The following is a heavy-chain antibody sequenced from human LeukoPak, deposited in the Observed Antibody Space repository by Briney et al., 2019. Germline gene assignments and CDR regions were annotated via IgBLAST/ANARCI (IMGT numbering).Heavy chain of an antibody. CDR2: ISGSGGST. J-gene: IGHJ4*02. CDR3: AKDEAITIFGVVTYFDY. CDR1: GFTFSSYA. D-gene: IGHD3-3*01. V-gene: IGHV3-23*01. Sequence: PGGSLRLSCAASGFTFSSYAMNWVRQAPGKGLEWVSSISGSGGSTYYADSVKGRFTISRDNSKNTLYLQMNSLRAEDTAVYYCAKDEAITIFGVVTYFDYWGQGTLVTVSS.